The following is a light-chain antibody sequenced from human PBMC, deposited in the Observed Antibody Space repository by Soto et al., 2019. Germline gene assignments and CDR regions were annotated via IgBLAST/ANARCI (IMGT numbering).Light chain of an antibody. CDR2: EVS. CDR3: SSYTSSSPCV. J-gene: IGLJ7*01. Sequence: QSALTQPASVSGSPGQSITISCTGTSSDVGFYKYVSWYQHHPGKAPKLMIYEVSNRPSGVSNRFSGSKSGNTASLTISGLQAEDEADYYCSSYTSSSPCVFGTGTQLTVL. CDR1: SSDVGFYKY. V-gene: IGLV2-14*01.